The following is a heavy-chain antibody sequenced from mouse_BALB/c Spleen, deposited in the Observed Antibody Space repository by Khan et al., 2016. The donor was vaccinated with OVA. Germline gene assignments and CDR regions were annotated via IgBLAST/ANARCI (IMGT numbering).Heavy chain of an antibody. CDR1: GYSITSDYA. D-gene: IGHD2-3*01. CDR3: ARDGSRYNYAMDY. Sequence: EVKLLESGPGLVKPSPSLSLTCPVTGYSITSDYAWNWIRQFPGNKLEWMGYISYSGSTSYNPSLKSRISITRDTSKNQFFLQLNSVTTEDTATYYCARDGSRYNYAMDYWGQGTAVTVSS. CDR2: ISYSGST. V-gene: IGHV3-2*02. J-gene: IGHJ4*01.